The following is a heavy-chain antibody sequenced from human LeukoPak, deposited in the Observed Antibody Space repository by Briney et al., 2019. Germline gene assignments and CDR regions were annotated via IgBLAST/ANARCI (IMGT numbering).Heavy chain of an antibody. V-gene: IGHV4-39*07. Sequence: SETLSLTCTVSGGSISSSSYYWGWIRQPPGKGLEWIGSIYYSGSTYYNPSLKSRVTISVDTSKNQFSLKLSSVTAADTAVYYCARDATMIVGTPSAFGIWGQGTMVTVSS. CDR3: ARDATMIVGTPSAFGI. D-gene: IGHD3-22*01. J-gene: IGHJ3*02. CDR1: GGSISSSSYY. CDR2: IYYSGST.